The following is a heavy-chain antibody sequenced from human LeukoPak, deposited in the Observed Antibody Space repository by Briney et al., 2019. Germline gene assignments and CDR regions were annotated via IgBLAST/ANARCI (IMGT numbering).Heavy chain of an antibody. CDR2: IYSGGST. D-gene: IGHD3-10*01. CDR3: ARDPHPDYYGSGSYYISTNDY. CDR1: GFTVSSNY. J-gene: IGHJ4*02. Sequence: GGSLRLSCAASGFTVSSNYMSWVRQAPGKGLEWVSVIYSGGSTYYADSVKGRFTISRDNSKNTLYLQMNSLRAEDTAVYYCARDPHPDYYGSGSYYISTNDYWGQGTLVTVSS. V-gene: IGHV3-66*01.